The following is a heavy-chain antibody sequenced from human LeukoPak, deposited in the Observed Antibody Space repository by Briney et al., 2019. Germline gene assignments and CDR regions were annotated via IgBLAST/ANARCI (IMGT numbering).Heavy chain of an antibody. V-gene: IGHV3-7*04. Sequence: QPGGSLRLSCAVSGFSFSNFWMRWVRQAPGRGLEWVAHIHPEGNEKYHVESVKGGFTISRDNTKNLLFLQMNGLRVEDTAVYYCARGDDSSGDHWGQGTLVTVSS. J-gene: IGHJ4*02. D-gene: IGHD1-1*01. CDR2: IHPEGNEK. CDR3: ARGDDSSGDH. CDR1: GFSFSNFW.